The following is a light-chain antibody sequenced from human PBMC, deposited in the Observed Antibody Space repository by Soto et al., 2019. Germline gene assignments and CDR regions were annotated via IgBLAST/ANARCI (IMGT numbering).Light chain of an antibody. J-gene: IGKJ1*01. CDR1: QSVGNN. V-gene: IGKV3-15*01. CDR2: GAY. CDR3: QHYNYWPPKT. Sequence: EIVMTQSPATLSVSSGERTTLSCRSSQSVGNNLAWYQQKPGQAPRLLIYGAYTRATGIPARFSGSGSGTDFTLTISSLQSEDFAVYYCQHYNYWPPKTFGQGTKVEMK.